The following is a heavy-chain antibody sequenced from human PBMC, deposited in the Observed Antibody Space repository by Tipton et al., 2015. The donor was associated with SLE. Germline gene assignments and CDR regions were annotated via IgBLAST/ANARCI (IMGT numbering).Heavy chain of an antibody. CDR3: ARDSGLGSSLDFDY. D-gene: IGHD6-6*01. CDR1: GGSISSGSYY. CDR2: IYTSGST. V-gene: IGHV4-61*09. J-gene: IGHJ4*02. Sequence: TLSLTCTVSGGSISSGSYYWSWIRQPAGKGPEWIGYIYTSGSTNYNPSLKSRVTISVDTSKNQFSLKLSSVTAADTAVYYCARDSGLGSSLDFDYWGQGTLVTSSS.